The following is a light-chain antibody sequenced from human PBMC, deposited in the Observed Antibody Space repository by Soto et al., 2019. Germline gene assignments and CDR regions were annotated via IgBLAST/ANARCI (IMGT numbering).Light chain of an antibody. CDR3: QQRSNWPTNT. V-gene: IGKV3-11*01. Sequence: EIVLTPSPATLSLSPGERATLSCRASQSVSSYLAWYQQKPCQAPRLLIYDASNRATGIPARFSGSGSGTDFTLTISSLEPEDFAVYYCQQRSNWPTNTFGQGTRLEI. J-gene: IGKJ5*01. CDR1: QSVSSY. CDR2: DAS.